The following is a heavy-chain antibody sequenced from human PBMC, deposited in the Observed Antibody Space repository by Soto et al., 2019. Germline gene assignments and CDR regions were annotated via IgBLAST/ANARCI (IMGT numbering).Heavy chain of an antibody. Sequence: ASVKVSYKASGYTFISYYMHWVLQSPGQGLEWMGIITPRGCNTNYAQKFQGRVTMTRDTSTSTVYLQLSSLRSEDTAVYYCARAGAEYSGYSEDWMGSYFDYWGQGTLVTVSS. CDR3: ARAGAEYSGYSEDWMGSYFDY. CDR2: ITPRGCNT. D-gene: IGHD6-6*01. CDR1: GYTFISYY. J-gene: IGHJ4*02. V-gene: IGHV1-46*01.